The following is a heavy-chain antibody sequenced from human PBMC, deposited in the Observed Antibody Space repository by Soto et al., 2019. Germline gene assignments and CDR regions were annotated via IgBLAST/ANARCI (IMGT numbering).Heavy chain of an antibody. CDR2: ISGSGGST. J-gene: IGHJ4*02. CDR3: AKDGPFYCTNGVCYTQPNDY. V-gene: IGHV3-23*01. CDR1: GFTFSSYA. Sequence: PGGSLRLSCAASGFTFSSYAMSWVRPAPGKGLECVSAISGSGGSTYYADSVKGRFTISRDNSKNTLYLQMNSLRAEDTAVYYCAKDGPFYCTNGVCYTQPNDYWGQGTLVTVSS. D-gene: IGHD2-8*01.